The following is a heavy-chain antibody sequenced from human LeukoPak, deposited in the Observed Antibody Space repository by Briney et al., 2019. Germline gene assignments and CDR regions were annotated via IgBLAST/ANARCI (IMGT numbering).Heavy chain of an antibody. CDR2: ISSSSTYI. D-gene: IGHD5-24*01. CDR3: ARYREMATGVFDY. CDR1: GFTFGGYG. V-gene: IGHV3-21*01. J-gene: IGHJ4*02. Sequence: GGSLRLSCAASGFTFGGYGMNWVRQAPGKGLEWVSSISSSSTYINYADSVKGRFTISRDNAKNALYLQMTSLRVEDTAVYYCARYREMATGVFDYWGQGTLVTVSS.